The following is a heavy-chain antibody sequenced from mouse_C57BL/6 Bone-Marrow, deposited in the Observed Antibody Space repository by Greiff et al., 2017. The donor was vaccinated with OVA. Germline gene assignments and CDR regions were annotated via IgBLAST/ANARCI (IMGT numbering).Heavy chain of an antibody. CDR1: GYSFTGYY. Sequence: EVQLQQSGPELVKPGASVKISCKASGYSFTGYYMNWVKQSPEKSLEWIGEINPSTGGTTYNQKFKAKATLTVDKSSSTAYMQLKSLTSEDSAVYYCANYGSRHIHWYFDVWGTGTTVTVSS. CDR2: INPSTGGT. J-gene: IGHJ1*03. V-gene: IGHV1-42*01. CDR3: ANYGSRHIHWYFDV. D-gene: IGHD1-1*01.